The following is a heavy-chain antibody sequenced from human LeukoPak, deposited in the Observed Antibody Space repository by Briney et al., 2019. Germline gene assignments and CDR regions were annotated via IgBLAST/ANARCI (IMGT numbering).Heavy chain of an antibody. CDR1: GFTFSSYE. D-gene: IGHD2-2*01. Sequence: GGSLRLSCAASGFTFSSYEMNWVRQAPGKGLEWVSYISSSGSTIYYADSVKGRFTISRDNAKNSLYLQMNGLRAEDTAVYYCARDSSGYCSSTSCPGDAFDIWGQGTMVTVSS. J-gene: IGHJ3*02. CDR3: ARDSSGYCSSTSCPGDAFDI. CDR2: ISSSGSTI. V-gene: IGHV3-48*03.